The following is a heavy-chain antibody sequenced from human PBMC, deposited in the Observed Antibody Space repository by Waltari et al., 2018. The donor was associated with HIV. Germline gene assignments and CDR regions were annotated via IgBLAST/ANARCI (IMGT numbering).Heavy chain of an antibody. J-gene: IGHJ4*02. V-gene: IGHV3-23*01. CDR2: MAPRGDQT. CDR3: EVRSRVPVPATGGAL. Sequence: EAQLWEFGGGSVQPGGSLRLSCVASDITFSGYVIYWVRQAPGEGLGGCAMMAPRGDQTDYADSVRGRFAISRDNSKNTHYLQMNRLRVEDTAVYYCEVRSRVPVPATGGALWGQGTLVTVSS. CDR1: DITFSGYV. D-gene: IGHD3-16*01.